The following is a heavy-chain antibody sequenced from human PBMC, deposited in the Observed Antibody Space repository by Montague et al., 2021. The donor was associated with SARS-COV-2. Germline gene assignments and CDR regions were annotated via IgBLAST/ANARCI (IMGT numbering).Heavy chain of an antibody. CDR1: DDSITSSTYY. D-gene: IGHD3-3*01. J-gene: IGHJ4*02. Sequence: SETLSLTCAVSDDSITSSTYYWAWIRQPPGKGLEWIGSFYYTGSTYYNPSLKSRVTMSVDTSKKHFSLNLNSVTAADTAVYYCARGRSGFFNPLDYWSQGTLVTVSS. V-gene: IGHV4-39*02. CDR3: ARGRSGFFNPLDY. CDR2: FYYTGST.